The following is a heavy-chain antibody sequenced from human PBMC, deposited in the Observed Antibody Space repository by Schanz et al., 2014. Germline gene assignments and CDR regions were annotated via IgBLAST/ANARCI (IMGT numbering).Heavy chain of an antibody. J-gene: IGHJ4*02. CDR2: VRKKEFSDDTE. V-gene: IGHV3-72*01. CDR3: GREASATPLAGLPSFRWYGKLDY. CDR1: GFSFSDHA. Sequence: EVQLVESGGGLVQPGGSLRLSCAASGFSFSDHAMDWVRQAAGKGLERVGRVRKKEFSDDTEEYAASVRGRFTISREDSKNVVNLLISGMKTEAAAMYYCGREASATPLAGLPSFRWYGKLDYWGQGALVTGSS. D-gene: IGHD6-13*01.